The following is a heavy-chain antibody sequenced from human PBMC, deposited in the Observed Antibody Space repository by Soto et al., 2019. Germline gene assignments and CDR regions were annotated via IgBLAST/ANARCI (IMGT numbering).Heavy chain of an antibody. J-gene: IGHJ5*02. V-gene: IGHV3-48*03. CDR2: ISHTDRLT. D-gene: IGHD6-13*01. CDR3: AGGFNPHSSKTEGGWQGGWFDP. CDR1: GFTFSYYE. Sequence: PGGSLRLSCVGSGFTFSYYEMNWVRQAPGKGLERVAFISHTDRLTHYPDSVKGRFTISRDNAKNSLYLEMTNLRVEDTAVYYCAGGFNPHSSKTEGGWQGGWFDPWGQGTLVTVSS.